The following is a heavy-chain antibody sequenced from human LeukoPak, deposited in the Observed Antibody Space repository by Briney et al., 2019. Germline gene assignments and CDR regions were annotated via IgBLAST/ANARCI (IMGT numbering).Heavy chain of an antibody. D-gene: IGHD1-26*01. CDR1: GGSISSGGYY. CDR2: IYYSGST. CDR3: ARVSMGGTYYYFEP. Sequence: PSQTLSLTCTVSGGSISSGGYYWSWIRQHPGKGLEWIGYIYYSGSTYYNPSLKSRVTISVDTSKNQFSLKLSSVTAADTAVYYCARVSMGGTYYYFEPWGQGTLVTVSS. V-gene: IGHV4-31*03. J-gene: IGHJ4*02.